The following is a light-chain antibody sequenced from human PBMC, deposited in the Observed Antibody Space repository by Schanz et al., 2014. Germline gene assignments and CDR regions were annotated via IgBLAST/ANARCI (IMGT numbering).Light chain of an antibody. CDR2: DVT. Sequence: QSALTQPPSASGSPGQSVTISCTGTSSDVGGYNYVSWYQQHPGKAPKLMIFDVTNRPSGVSYRFSGSKSGNTASLTISWLQAEDEADYYCSSYTTSSTLVFGGGTKLTVL. CDR3: SSYTTSSTLV. V-gene: IGLV2-14*03. J-gene: IGLJ3*02. CDR1: SSDVGGYNY.